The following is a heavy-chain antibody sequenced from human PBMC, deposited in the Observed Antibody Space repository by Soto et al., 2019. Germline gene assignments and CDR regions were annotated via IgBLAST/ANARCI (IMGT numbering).Heavy chain of an antibody. CDR1: GFTFDDYT. J-gene: IGHJ6*02. V-gene: IGHV3-43*01. CDR2: ISWDGGST. Sequence: GGSLRLSCAASGFTFDDYTMHWVRQAPGKGLEWVSLISWDGGSTYYADSVKGRFTISRDNSKNSLYLQMNSLRTEDTALYYCAKDIGYSSSWFSQLAPYYYGMDVWGQGTTVTVSS. D-gene: IGHD6-13*01. CDR3: AKDIGYSSSWFSQLAPYYYGMDV.